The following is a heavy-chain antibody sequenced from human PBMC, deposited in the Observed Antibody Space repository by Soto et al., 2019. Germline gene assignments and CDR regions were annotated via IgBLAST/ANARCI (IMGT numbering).Heavy chain of an antibody. D-gene: IGHD2-21*01. J-gene: IGHJ4*02. Sequence: QVQLQESGPGLVKPSETLSLTCTVSGGSISSYYWSWIRQPPGKGLEWIGYIYYSGSTNYNPSLKRRVTLSVDTSKNQFSLKLSSVTSAYTAVYYCARYPGEDYWGQGTLVTFSS. CDR1: GGSISSYY. V-gene: IGHV4-59*01. CDR3: ARYPGEDY. CDR2: IYYSGST.